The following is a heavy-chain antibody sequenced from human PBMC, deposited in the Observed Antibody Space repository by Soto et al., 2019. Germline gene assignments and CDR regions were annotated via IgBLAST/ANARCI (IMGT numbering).Heavy chain of an antibody. J-gene: IGHJ5*02. CDR2: AYYSGNT. D-gene: IGHD2-8*01. CDR1: GGSISSSGFS. Sequence: SETLSLTCTVSGGSISSSGFSRGWVRQPPGKGLEWIGCAYYSGNTYYNPSLKSRVTISVDTSGNQFSLRLNSVTAADTTVYYCTKVSSGWFDPWGQGTLVTVSS. V-gene: IGHV4-39*01. CDR3: TKVSSGWFDP.